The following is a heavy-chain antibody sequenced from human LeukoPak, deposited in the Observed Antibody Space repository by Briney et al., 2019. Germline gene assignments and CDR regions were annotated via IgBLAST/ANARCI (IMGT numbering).Heavy chain of an antibody. Sequence: ASVKVSCKASGYTFTANYIHWVRQAPGQGLEWVGWINPNNGGTKCAQKFQGRVTMTRDTSISTAYMELSRLRSDDTAAYYRARFDNWNDEGTNWYDPWGQGTLVTVSS. CDR1: GYTFTANY. CDR3: ARFDNWNDEGTNWYDP. J-gene: IGHJ5*02. CDR2: INPNNGGT. D-gene: IGHD1-20*01. V-gene: IGHV1-2*02.